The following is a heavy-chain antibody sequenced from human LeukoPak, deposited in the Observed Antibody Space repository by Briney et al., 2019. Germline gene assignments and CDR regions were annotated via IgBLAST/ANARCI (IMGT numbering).Heavy chain of an antibody. D-gene: IGHD3-22*01. CDR1: GYTFTSYA. Sequence: ASVKVSCTASGYTFTSYAMHWVRQAPGQRLEWMGWINAGNGNTKYSQKFQGRVTITRDTSASTAYMELSSLRSEDTAVYYCARARSPYYYDSSGYYPIYYFDYWGQGTLVTVSS. J-gene: IGHJ4*02. CDR2: INAGNGNT. CDR3: ARARSPYYYDSSGYYPIYYFDY. V-gene: IGHV1-3*01.